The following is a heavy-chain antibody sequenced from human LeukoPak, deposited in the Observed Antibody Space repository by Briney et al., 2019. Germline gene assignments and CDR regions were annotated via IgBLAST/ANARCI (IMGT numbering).Heavy chain of an antibody. J-gene: IGHJ4*02. Sequence: GGSLRLSCAASGFTFSSYAMHWVRQAPGKGLEWVAVISYDGSNKYYADSVKGRFTISRDNSKNTLYLQMNSLRAEDTAVYYCARDSGYEGTPYRDYWGQGTLVTVSS. D-gene: IGHD5-12*01. V-gene: IGHV3-30*04. CDR1: GFTFSSYA. CDR2: ISYDGSNK. CDR3: ARDSGYEGTPYRDY.